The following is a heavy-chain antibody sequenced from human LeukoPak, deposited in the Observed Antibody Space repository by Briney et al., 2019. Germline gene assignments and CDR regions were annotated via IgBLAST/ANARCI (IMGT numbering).Heavy chain of an antibody. J-gene: IGHJ4*02. D-gene: IGHD6-13*01. V-gene: IGHV3-53*01. CDR1: GFTVSSNY. CDR2: IYSGGST. CDR3: ARTADGAAGTFFDY. Sequence: GGSLRLSCAASGFTVSSNYMSWVRQAAGKGLEWVSVIYSGGSTYYADSVKGRFTISRDNSKNTLYLQMNSLRAEDTAVYYCARTADGAAGTFFDYWGQGTLVTVSS.